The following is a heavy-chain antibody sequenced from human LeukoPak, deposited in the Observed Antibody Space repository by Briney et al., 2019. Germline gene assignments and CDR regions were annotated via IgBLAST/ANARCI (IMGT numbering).Heavy chain of an antibody. CDR3: ARDEGDYFQTSSY. J-gene: IGHJ4*02. V-gene: IGHV3-7*01. CDR1: GFMFSNYW. CDR2: IKQDGSEK. Sequence: PGGSLRLSCAGSGFMFSNYWMSWVRQAPGRGLEWVASIKQDGSEKYYVDSVKGRFTISRDNAKNSLYLQMNSLRAEDTAVYCCARDEGDYFQTSSYWGQGTLVTVSS. D-gene: IGHD2/OR15-2a*01.